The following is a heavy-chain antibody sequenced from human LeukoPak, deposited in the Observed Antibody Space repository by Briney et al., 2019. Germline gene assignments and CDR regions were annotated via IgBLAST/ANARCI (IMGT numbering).Heavy chain of an antibody. J-gene: IGHJ4*02. D-gene: IGHD2-21*02. CDR3: ARGFVLGAAKNYFDY. V-gene: IGHV3-30-3*01. CDR2: ISYDGTNK. CDR1: GFTFTNYA. Sequence: PGGSLRRSCAASGFTFTNYALHWVRQAPGKGLEWVAVISYDGTNKYYADSVKGRFTISRDNSKNTLSLQMNSLRAEDTALYYCARGFVLGAAKNYFDYWGQGALVTVSS.